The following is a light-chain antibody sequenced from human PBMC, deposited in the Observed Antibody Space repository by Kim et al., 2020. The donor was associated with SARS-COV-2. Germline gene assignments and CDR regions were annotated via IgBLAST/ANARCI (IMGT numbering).Light chain of an antibody. J-gene: IGLJ2*01. CDR3: QVGDSYSDLVI. CDR1: NIGNKD. V-gene: IGLV3-21*04. Sequence: SYELTQPPSVSVAPGKTARITCEENNIGNKDVHWYQQKPGQAPVMVIFSDSDRPSGIPERFSGSNSETTATLTISTVEAGDEADYYCQVGDSYSDLVIFG. CDR2: SDS.